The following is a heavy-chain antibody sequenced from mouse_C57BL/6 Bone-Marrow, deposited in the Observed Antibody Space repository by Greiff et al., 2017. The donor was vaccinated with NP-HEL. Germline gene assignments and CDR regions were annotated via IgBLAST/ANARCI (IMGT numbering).Heavy chain of an antibody. CDR1: GFTFSSYA. CDR2: ISSGGDYI. V-gene: IGHV5-9-1*02. J-gene: IGHJ3*01. Sequence: EVQLVESGEGLVKPGGSLKLSCAASGFTFSSYAMSWVRQTPEQRLEWVAYISSGGDYIYYADTVKGRFTISRDNSRNTLYLQMSSLKSEDTAMYYCTGTGLWFAYWGQGTLVTVSA. CDR3: TGTGLWFAY. D-gene: IGHD4-1*01.